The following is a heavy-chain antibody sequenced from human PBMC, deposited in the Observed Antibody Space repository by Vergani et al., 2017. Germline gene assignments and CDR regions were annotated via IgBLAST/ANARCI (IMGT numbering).Heavy chain of an antibody. CDR3: ARDRLGIEEPRFDY. V-gene: IGHV1-2*02. CDR1: GYTFTGYY. CDR2: INPNSGGT. Sequence: QVQLVPSGAEVKKPGASVKVSCKASGYTFTGYYMHWVRQAPGQGLEWMGWINPNSGGTNYAQKFQGRVTMTRDTSISTAYMELSRLRSDDAAVYYCARDRLGIEEPRFDYWDQGTLVTVSS. J-gene: IGHJ4*02. D-gene: IGHD7-27*01.